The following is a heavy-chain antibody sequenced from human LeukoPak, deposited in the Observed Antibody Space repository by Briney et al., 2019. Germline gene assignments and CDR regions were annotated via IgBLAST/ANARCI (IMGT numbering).Heavy chain of an antibody. CDR2: IYSGGST. J-gene: IGHJ4*02. V-gene: IGHV3-66*01. CDR1: GFTVSSNY. D-gene: IGHD4-17*01. CDR3: ARDGEVTTLDY. Sequence: GGSLRLSCAASGFTVSSNYMSWVRQAPGKGLEWVSVIYSGGSTYYADSVKGRFTISRDNSKNTLYLQMNSLRAEDTAVYYCARDGEVTTLDYWGQGTLVTVSS.